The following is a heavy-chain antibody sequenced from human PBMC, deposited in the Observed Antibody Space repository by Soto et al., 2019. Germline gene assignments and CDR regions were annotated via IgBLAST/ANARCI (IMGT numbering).Heavy chain of an antibody. CDR2: ISGSGGST. D-gene: IGHD3-9*01. J-gene: IGHJ4*02. V-gene: IGHV3-23*01. CDR1: GFTFSSYA. Sequence: GGSLRLSCAASGFTFSSYAMSWVRQAPGKGLEWVSAISGSGGSTYYADSVKGRFTISRDNSKNTLYLQMNSLRAEDTAVYYCAKDILVSGHPLVLDNFADWGQGTLVTVSS. CDR3: AKDILVSGHPLVLDNFAD.